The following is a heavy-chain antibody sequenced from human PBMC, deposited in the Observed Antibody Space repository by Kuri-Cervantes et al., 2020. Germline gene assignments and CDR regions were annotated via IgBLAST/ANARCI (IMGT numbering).Heavy chain of an antibody. D-gene: IGHD6-19*01. CDR3: ARDWDSSGWYLGFDY. J-gene: IGHJ4*02. Sequence: GGSLRLSCAASGFTFSSYSMNWVRQAPGKGLEWVSSISSSSSYIYYADSVKGRFTISRDNAKNSLYLQMNSLRDEDTAVYYCARDWDSSGWYLGFDYWGQGTLVTVSS. CDR1: GFTFSSYS. CDR2: ISSSSSYI. V-gene: IGHV3-21*01.